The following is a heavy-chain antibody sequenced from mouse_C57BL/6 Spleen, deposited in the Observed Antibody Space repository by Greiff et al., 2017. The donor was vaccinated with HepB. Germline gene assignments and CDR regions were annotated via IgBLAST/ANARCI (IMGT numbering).Heavy chain of an antibody. CDR1: GYSITSGYY. D-gene: IGHD2-3*01. Sequence: EVQVVESGPGLVKPSQSLSLTCSVTGYSITSGYYWNWIRQFPGNKLEWMGYISYDGSNNYNPSLKNRISITRDTSKNQFFLKLNSVTTEDTATYYCARFYDGFLFAYWGQGTLVTVSA. V-gene: IGHV3-6*01. J-gene: IGHJ3*01. CDR3: ARFYDGFLFAY. CDR2: ISYDGSN.